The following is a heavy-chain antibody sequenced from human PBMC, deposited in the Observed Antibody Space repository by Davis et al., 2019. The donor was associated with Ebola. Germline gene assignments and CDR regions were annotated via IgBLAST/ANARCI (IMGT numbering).Heavy chain of an antibody. V-gene: IGHV3-23*01. Sequence: PGGSLRLSCAASGFTFRSYAMSWVRQAPGKGLEWVSTISGSGDNTYYADSVKGRFTISRDNSKNTLYLQMNSLRAEDTAVYYCAKGGLRGPRWYYFDYWGQGTLVTVSS. D-gene: IGHD2-8*01. CDR1: GFTFRSYA. CDR2: ISGSGDNT. CDR3: AKGGLRGPRWYYFDY. J-gene: IGHJ4*02.